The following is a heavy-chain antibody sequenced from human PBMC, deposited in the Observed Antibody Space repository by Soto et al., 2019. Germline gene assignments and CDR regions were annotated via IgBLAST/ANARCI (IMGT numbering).Heavy chain of an antibody. V-gene: IGHV4-4*02. D-gene: IGHD1-7*01. Sequence: SETLSITCAVSGGSFTSNNWWTWVRQPPGQGLEWIGEIYRTGSTNYNPSLKSRVTISLDKSENQFSLKVTSLTAADTAVYYCASRDPGTSVDYWGQGTLVTVSS. CDR2: IYRTGST. CDR3: ASRDPGTSVDY. CDR1: GGSFTSNNW. J-gene: IGHJ4*02.